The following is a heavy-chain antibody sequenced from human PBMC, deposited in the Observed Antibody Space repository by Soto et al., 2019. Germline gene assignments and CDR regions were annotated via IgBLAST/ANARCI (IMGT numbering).Heavy chain of an antibody. CDR1: GFIFSSYG. J-gene: IGHJ4*02. V-gene: IGHV3-30*03. Sequence: PGGSLRLSCAASGFIFSSYGMHWVRQAPGRGLEWVSVISYDGSNEYYADSVKGRFAISRDNSKNTLYLQMNSLRAEDTDVYYCASNPLRYFDWLPLLWGQGTLVTVSS. CDR2: ISYDGSNE. D-gene: IGHD3-9*01. CDR3: ASNPLRYFDWLPLL.